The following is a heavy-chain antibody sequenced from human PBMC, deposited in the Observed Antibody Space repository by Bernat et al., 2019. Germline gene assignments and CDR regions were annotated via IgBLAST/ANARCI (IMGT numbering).Heavy chain of an antibody. Sequence: QVQLQESGPGLVKPSETLSLTCTVSGGSISSYYWSWIRQPPGKGLEWIGYIYYSGSTNYNHSLKSRVTISVDTSKNQFSLKLSSVTAADTAVYYCARLGDIVVVPAATNWFDPWGQGTLVTVSS. CDR3: ARLGDIVVVPAATNWFDP. J-gene: IGHJ5*02. CDR2: IYYSGST. D-gene: IGHD2-2*01. CDR1: GGSISSYY. V-gene: IGHV4-59*08.